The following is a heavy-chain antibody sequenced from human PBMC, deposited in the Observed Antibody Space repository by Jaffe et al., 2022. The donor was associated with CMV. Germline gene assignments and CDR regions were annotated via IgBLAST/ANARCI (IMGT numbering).Heavy chain of an antibody. J-gene: IGHJ4*02. CDR3: ARGDNCGGGSCYHSPYWY. D-gene: IGHD2-15*01. Sequence: QLQLQESGPGLVKPSETLSLTCTVSGGSISSSYYYWNWIRQPPGKGLEWIGNIYYSGYTYYNPSLKSRVTISVDTSKNQFSLKLNSVTAADTAVYYCARGDNCGGGSCYHSPYWYWGQGTLVTVSS. CDR2: IYYSGYT. CDR1: GGSISSSYYY. V-gene: IGHV4-39*01.